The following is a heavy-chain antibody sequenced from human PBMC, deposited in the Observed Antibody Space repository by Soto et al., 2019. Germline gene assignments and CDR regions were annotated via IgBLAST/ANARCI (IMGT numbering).Heavy chain of an antibody. Sequence: GGSVRLSCAASGFTFSSYGMHWVRQAPGKGLEWVAVISYDGSNKYYADSVKGRFTISRDNSKNTLYLQMNSLRAEDTAVYYCAKEFTTAARGASYGMDVWGQGTTVTVSS. CDR1: GFTFSSYG. CDR3: AKEFTTAARGASYGMDV. D-gene: IGHD6-6*01. CDR2: ISYDGSNK. J-gene: IGHJ6*02. V-gene: IGHV3-30*18.